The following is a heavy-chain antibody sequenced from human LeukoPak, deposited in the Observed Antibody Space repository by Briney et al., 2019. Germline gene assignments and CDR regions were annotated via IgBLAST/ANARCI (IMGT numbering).Heavy chain of an antibody. D-gene: IGHD2-21*01. CDR1: GGSISSSSYY. J-gene: IGHJ4*02. Sequence: SQTLSLTCTVSGGSISSSSYYWGWIRQPPGKGLEWIGSIYYSGSTYYNPSLKSRVTISVDTSKNQFSLKLSSVTAADTAVYYCARGAPVVPFDCWGQGTLVTVSS. CDR3: ARGAPVVPFDC. CDR2: IYYSGST. V-gene: IGHV4-39*07.